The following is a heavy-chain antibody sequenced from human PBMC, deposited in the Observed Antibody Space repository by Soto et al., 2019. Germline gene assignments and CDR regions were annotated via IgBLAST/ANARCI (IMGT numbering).Heavy chain of an antibody. V-gene: IGHV4-31*03. CDR2: IYYGGST. CDR3: ATRRAPTYFDI. J-gene: IGHJ3*02. CDR1: GGSISSGGYY. D-gene: IGHD2-2*01. Sequence: QVQLQDSGPGLVKPSQTLSLTCTVSGGSISSGGYYWSWIRQHPGKGLEWIGYIYYGGSTYYNPSLKSRVTISVDTSKNQFSLKLSSVTAADTAVYYCATRRAPTYFDIWGQGTMVTVSS.